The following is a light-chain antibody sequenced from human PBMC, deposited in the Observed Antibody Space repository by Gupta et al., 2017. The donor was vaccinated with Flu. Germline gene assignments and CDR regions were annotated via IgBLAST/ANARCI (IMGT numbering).Light chain of an antibody. V-gene: IGLV2-14*01. CDR1: TSDISHGDY. Sequence: SITISCTGTTSDISHGDYVSWYQHHPGKAPKLMIYEVSGRPSGISDRFSGSKSGNTASLTISGLRGEDEADYYCSSVTSGDTLLFGGGTKVTVL. CDR3: SSVTSGDTLL. J-gene: IGLJ3*02. CDR2: EVS.